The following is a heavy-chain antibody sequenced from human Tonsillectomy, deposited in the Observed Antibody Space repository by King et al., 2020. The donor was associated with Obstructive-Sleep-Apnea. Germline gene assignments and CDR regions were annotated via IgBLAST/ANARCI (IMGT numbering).Heavy chain of an antibody. CDR1: GESFSGFY. D-gene: IGHD2-2*01. CDR2: INHGGST. V-gene: IGHV4-34*01. CDR3: TRRGRQLPFDY. Sequence: VQLQQWGAGLLKPSETLSHTCAVYGESFSGFYWSWIRQSPGKGLEWIVEINHGGSTNYNPSLKSRVTVCVDTSKSQFSLKLNSVTAADTAVYYCTRRGRQLPFDYWGQGTLVTVSS. J-gene: IGHJ4*02.